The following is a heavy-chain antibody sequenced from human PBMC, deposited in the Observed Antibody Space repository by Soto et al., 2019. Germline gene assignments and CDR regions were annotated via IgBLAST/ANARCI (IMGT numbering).Heavy chain of an antibody. J-gene: IGHJ4*02. D-gene: IGHD6-19*01. CDR3: AKAPTGYSSGWPYY. CDR1: GFTFSSYG. CDR2: ISYDGSNK. Sequence: GGSLRLSCAASGFTFSSYGMHWVRQAPGKGLEWVAVISYDGSNKYYADSVKGRFTISRDNSKNTLYLQMNSLRAEDTAVYYCAKAPTGYSSGWPYYWGQGTLVTVSS. V-gene: IGHV3-30*18.